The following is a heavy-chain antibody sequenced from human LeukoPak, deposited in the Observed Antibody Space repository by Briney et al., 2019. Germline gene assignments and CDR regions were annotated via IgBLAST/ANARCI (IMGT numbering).Heavy chain of an antibody. CDR2: IYYSGST. D-gene: IGHD6-19*01. CDR1: GGSISSYY. CDR3: ARRGGPRYSSGWYPIDY. V-gene: IGHV4-59*01. Sequence: SETLSLTCTVSGGSISSYYWSWIRQPPGKGLEWIGYIYYSGSTNYNPSLKSRVTISVDTSKNQFSLKLSSVTAADTAVYYCARRGGPRYSSGWYPIDYWGQGTLVTVSS. J-gene: IGHJ4*02.